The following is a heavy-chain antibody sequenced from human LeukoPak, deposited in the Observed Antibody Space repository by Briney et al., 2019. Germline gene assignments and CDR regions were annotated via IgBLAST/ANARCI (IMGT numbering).Heavy chain of an antibody. Sequence: SETLSLTCAVYGGSFSGYYWSWIRQPPGKGLEWIGEINHSGSTNYNPSLKSRVTISVDTSKNQFSLKLSSVTAADTAVYYCARLIVVVPAAIYFDYWGQGTLVTVSS. V-gene: IGHV4-34*01. D-gene: IGHD2-2*02. J-gene: IGHJ4*02. CDR3: ARLIVVVPAAIYFDY. CDR1: GGSFSGYY. CDR2: INHSGST.